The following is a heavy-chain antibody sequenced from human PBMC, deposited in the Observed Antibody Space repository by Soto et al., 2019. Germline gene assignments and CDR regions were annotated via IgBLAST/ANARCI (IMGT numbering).Heavy chain of an antibody. D-gene: IGHD6-6*01. Sequence: GASVKVSCKASGYTFTSYSMHWVRQAPGQRLEWMGWINAGNGNTKYSQKFQGRVTITRDTSASTAYMELSSLRSEDTAVYYCARGIAARPVYYYYGMYVWGQGTTVTVS. CDR2: INAGNGNT. CDR1: GYTFTSYS. CDR3: ARGIAARPVYYYYGMYV. V-gene: IGHV1-3*01. J-gene: IGHJ6*02.